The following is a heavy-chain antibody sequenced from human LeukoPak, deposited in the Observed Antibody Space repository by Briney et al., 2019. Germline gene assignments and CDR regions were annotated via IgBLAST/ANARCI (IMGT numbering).Heavy chain of an antibody. Sequence: GGSLRLSCAASGFTVSSNYMSWVRQAPGKGLEWVSVIYSGGSTYYADSVEGRFTISRDNSKNTLYLQMNSLRAEDTAVYYCARGGYSYGFFVGGMDVWGQGTTVTVSS. J-gene: IGHJ6*02. CDR2: IYSGGST. V-gene: IGHV3-66*01. CDR1: GFTVSSNY. D-gene: IGHD5-18*01. CDR3: ARGGYSYGFFVGGMDV.